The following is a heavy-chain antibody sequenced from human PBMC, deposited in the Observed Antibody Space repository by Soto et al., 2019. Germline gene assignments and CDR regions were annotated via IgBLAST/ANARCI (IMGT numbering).Heavy chain of an antibody. J-gene: IGHJ5*02. CDR2: IYYSGST. D-gene: IGHD3-9*01. Sequence: PSETLSLTCTVSGGSISSSSYYWGWIRQPPGKGLEWIGSIYYSGSTYYNPSLKSRVTISVDTSKNQFSLKLSSVTAADTAVYYCARQNYDILTGPQINWFDPWGQGTLVTVSS. V-gene: IGHV4-39*01. CDR3: ARQNYDILTGPQINWFDP. CDR1: GGSISSSSYY.